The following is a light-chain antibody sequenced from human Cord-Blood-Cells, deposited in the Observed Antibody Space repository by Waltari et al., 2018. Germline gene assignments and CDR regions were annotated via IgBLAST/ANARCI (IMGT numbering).Light chain of an antibody. J-gene: IGKJ4*01. CDR1: QSISSY. CDR3: QQSYSTLT. CDR2: AAA. Sequence: EIQMPQSPSSLSASVGVRVTITCRASQSISSYLNWYQQKPGKAPKLLIYAAASLQSGVPSRFSGSGSGTDFTLTISSLQPEDFATYYCQQSYSTLTFGGGTKVEIK. V-gene: IGKV1-39*01.